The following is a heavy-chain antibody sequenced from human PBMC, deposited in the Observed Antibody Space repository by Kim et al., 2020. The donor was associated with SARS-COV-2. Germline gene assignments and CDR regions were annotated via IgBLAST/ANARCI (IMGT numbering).Heavy chain of an antibody. D-gene: IGHD3-16*02. J-gene: IGHJ4*02. CDR2: IYYSGST. CDR3: ARQILNHMITFGGVIVNLGYFDY. Sequence: SETLSLTCTVSGGSISSSSYYWGWIRQPPGKGLEWIGSIYYSGSTYYNPFLKSRVTISVDTSKNQFSLRLTSVTAADTAVFYCARQILNHMITFGGVIVNLGYFDYWGQGTLVTVSS. V-gene: IGHV4-39*01. CDR1: GGSISSSSYY.